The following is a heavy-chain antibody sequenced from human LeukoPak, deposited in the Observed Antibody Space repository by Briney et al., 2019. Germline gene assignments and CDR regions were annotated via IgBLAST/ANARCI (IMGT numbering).Heavy chain of an antibody. D-gene: IGHD2-15*01. CDR3: ARLSLHCSGGSCYRGAFDS. V-gene: IGHV4-59*08. CDR1: GGSTGSDY. J-gene: IGHJ4*02. Sequence: PSETLSLTCTVSGGSTGSDYWSWIRQPPGKGLEWIAYVYYSGVTSYNPSLKSRVAISIDTSKNQFSLNLSSVTAADTAVYYCARLSLHCSGGSCYRGAFDSWGQGTLVTVSS. CDR2: VYYSGVT.